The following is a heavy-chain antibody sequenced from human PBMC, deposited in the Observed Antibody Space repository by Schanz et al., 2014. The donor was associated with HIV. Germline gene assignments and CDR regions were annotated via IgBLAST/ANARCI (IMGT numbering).Heavy chain of an antibody. CDR2: IMPSFGTA. V-gene: IGHV1-69*06. Sequence: QVPLVQSGAEVKKPGSSVKVSCKASGGPFSSHALSWVRQAPGQGLEWMGAIMPSFGTASYAQKFQGRVTISADKSTDTAFMEVSSLSAEDTAVYFCARAAFSSEYYYGMDVWGQGTTVTVS. CDR1: GGPFSSHA. CDR3: ARAAFSSEYYYGMDV. J-gene: IGHJ6*02. D-gene: IGHD3-3*02.